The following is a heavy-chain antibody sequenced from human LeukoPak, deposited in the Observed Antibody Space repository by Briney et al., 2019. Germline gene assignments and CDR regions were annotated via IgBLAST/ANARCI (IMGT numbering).Heavy chain of an antibody. D-gene: IGHD3-10*01. CDR3: ARGTYASGNSY. CDR2: ISSTSTNI. V-gene: IGHV3-48*01. Sequence: VRQAXXXXXXXISYISSTSTNIYYADSVKGRFTISRDNAKNSLYLQMSSLRAEDTAIYYCARGTYASGNSYWGQGTLVTVSS. J-gene: IGHJ4*02.